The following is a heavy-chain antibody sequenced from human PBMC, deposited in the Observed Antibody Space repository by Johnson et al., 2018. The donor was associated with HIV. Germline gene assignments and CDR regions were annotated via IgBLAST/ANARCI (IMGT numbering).Heavy chain of an antibody. CDR1: GFTFSSYA. V-gene: IGHV3-30*04. CDR3: ARDPFTPAGSDAFDI. CDR2: ISYDGSKK. J-gene: IGHJ3*02. D-gene: IGHD2-15*01. Sequence: QVQLVESGGGVVQPGRSLRLSCAASGFTFSSYAMHWVRQAPGKGLEWVAVISYDGSKKYYADSGKGRFTISRDNAKNSLYLEMNSLRAEDTAVYYCARDPFTPAGSDAFDIWGQGTMVTVSS.